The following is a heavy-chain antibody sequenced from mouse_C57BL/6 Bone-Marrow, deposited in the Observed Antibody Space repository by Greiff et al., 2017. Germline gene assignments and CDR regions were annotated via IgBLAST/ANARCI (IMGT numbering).Heavy chain of an antibody. J-gene: IGHJ4*01. CDR2: IDPSDSYT. D-gene: IGHD3-2*02. CDR3: AREVSSGYYAMDY. CDR1: GYTFTSYW. V-gene: IGHV1-69*01. Sequence: VQLQQPGAELVMPGASVKLSCKASGYTFTSYWMHWVKQRPGQGLEWIGEIDPSDSYTNYNQKFKGKSTLTVDKSSSTAYMQLSGLTSEDSAVYYCAREVSSGYYAMDYWGQGTSVTVSS.